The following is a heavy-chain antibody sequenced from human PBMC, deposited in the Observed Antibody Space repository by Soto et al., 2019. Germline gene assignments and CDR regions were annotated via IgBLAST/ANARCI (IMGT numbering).Heavy chain of an antibody. D-gene: IGHD6-19*01. V-gene: IGHV4-61*01. J-gene: IGHJ4*02. CDR1: GGSVPSGSYY. CDR3: ARDQGIAVAVFDY. Sequence: QVQLQESGPGLVKPSETLSLTCTVSGGSVPSGSYYWSWIRQPPGKGLEWIGYIYFSGSTNYNPSLTSRVSISVDTSKNQISLKLSSVTAADTAVYYCARDQGIAVAVFDYWGQGTLVTVSS. CDR2: IYFSGST.